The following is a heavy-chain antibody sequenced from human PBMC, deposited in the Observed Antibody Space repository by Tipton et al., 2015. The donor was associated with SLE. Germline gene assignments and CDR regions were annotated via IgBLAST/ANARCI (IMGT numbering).Heavy chain of an antibody. CDR3: ATLWGYCSVGRCYSAF. J-gene: IGHJ4*02. Sequence: SLRLSCAASGFIVRSHYMSWVRQAPGKGLEWVSVIYSGETTYYADSVKGRFAIPRDNSKNTLYLQMNSLRPEDTAVYYCATLWGYCSVGRCYSAFWGQGTLVTVSS. CDR2: IYSGETT. CDR1: GFIVRSHY. D-gene: IGHD2-15*01. V-gene: IGHV3-53*05.